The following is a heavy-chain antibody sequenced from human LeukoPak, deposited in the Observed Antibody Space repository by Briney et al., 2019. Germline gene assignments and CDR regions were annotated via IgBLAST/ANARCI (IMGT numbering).Heavy chain of an antibody. J-gene: IGHJ4*02. CDR1: GFTFSSYG. CDR3: ASFIVGAPFDY. Sequence: PGGSLRLSCAASGFTFSSYGMHWVRQAPGKGLEWVAVISYDGSNKYYADSVKGRFTISRDNSKNTLYLQMNSLRAEDTAVYYCASFIVGAPFDYWGQGTLVTVSS. V-gene: IGHV3-30*03. CDR2: ISYDGSNK. D-gene: IGHD1-26*01.